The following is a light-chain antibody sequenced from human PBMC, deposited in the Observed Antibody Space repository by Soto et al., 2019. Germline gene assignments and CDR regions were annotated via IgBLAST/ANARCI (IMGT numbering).Light chain of an antibody. J-gene: IGKJ1*01. CDR1: QSVNSNY. Sequence: EIVLTQSPGTLSLSPGDRATLSCRASQSVNSNYLAWYQRKPGQAPRLLIYGASNRATDIPYRVSASGSGRDCTLTITRLEAEDFAVYYCQQYDSTPPTFGQGTKVEVK. CDR3: QQYDSTPPT. CDR2: GAS. V-gene: IGKV3-20*01.